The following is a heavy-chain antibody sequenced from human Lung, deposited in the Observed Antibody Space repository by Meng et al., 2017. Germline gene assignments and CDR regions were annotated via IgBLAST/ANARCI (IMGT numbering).Heavy chain of an antibody. Sequence: RVGAGRGWVQPWGSLGLSCAASGFTFTAFSMTWVRQATGKGLEWVSTISSTGDSTSYPNSVKGRFIVSRDNSKNTLKLQMTSLRAEDTAIYDCAKEAAMASWGQGTLVTVSS. D-gene: IGHD5-18*01. CDR3: AKEAAMAS. J-gene: IGHJ5*02. CDR2: ISSTGDST. V-gene: IGHV3-23*04. CDR1: GFTFTAFS.